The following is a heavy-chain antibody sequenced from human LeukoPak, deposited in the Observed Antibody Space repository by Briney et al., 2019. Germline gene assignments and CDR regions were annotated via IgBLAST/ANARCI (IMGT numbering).Heavy chain of an antibody. D-gene: IGHD6-19*01. V-gene: IGHV4-39*07. J-gene: IGHJ4*02. CDR3: ARGGDRAGTNYFDY. CDR2: IYYSGST. CDR1: GGSISSSSYY. Sequence: SETLSLTCTVSGGSISSSSYYWGWIRQPPGKGLEWIGSIYYSGSTYYNPSLKSRVTISVDTSKNQFSLKLSSVTAADTAVYYCARGGDRAGTNYFDYWGQGTLVTVSS.